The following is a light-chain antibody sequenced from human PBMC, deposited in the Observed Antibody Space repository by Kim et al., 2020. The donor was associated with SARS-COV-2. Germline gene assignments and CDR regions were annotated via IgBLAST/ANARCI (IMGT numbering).Light chain of an antibody. V-gene: IGLV1-47*02. CDR2: SNN. J-gene: IGLJ3*02. Sequence: SNYVYWYQQLPGTAPKLLIYSNNQRPPGVPDRFSGSKSGTSASLAISGLRPEDEADYYCAAWDDSLSAVFGGGTKLTVL. CDR1: SNY. CDR3: AAWDDSLSAV.